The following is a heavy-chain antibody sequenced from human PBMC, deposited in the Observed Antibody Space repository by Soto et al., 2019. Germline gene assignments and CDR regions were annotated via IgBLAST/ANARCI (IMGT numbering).Heavy chain of an antibody. D-gene: IGHD2-2*02. CDR1: GGSISSSSYY. V-gene: IGHV4-39*01. CDR3: ARHEVVPAAIGAIDY. J-gene: IGHJ4*02. Sequence: QLQLQESGPGLVKPSETLSLTCTVSGGSISSSSYYWGWIRQPPGKGLEWIGSIYYSGSTYYNPSLKSRVTISVDTSKNQFSLKLSSVTAADTAVYYCARHEVVPAAIGAIDYWGQGTLVTVSS. CDR2: IYYSGST.